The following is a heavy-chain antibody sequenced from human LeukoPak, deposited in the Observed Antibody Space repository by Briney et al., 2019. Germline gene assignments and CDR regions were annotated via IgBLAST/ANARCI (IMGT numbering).Heavy chain of an antibody. CDR3: TRDYYGSLEY. D-gene: IGHD3-10*01. V-gene: IGHV3-74*01. CDR2: INGDASTT. Sequence: GGSLRLSCAASGFTFSSYGMSWVRQAPGKGLVWVSHINGDASTTNYADSVKGRFTISRNNAENTLYLQMNSLRAEDTAVYYCTRDYYGSLEYWGQGTLVTVSS. J-gene: IGHJ4*02. CDR1: GFTFSSYG.